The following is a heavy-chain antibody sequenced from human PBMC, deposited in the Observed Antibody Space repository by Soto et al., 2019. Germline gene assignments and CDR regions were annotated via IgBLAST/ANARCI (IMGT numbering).Heavy chain of an antibody. Sequence: QVQLQESGPGLVKPSETLSLTCTVSGGSVSSGSYYWSWIRQPPGKGLEWIGYIYYSGSTNYNTSLKSRVTISVDTSRNQFSLKLSSVTAADTAVYYCARESNQHYYDSSGYYLNWFDPWGQGTLVTVSS. CDR3: ARESNQHYYDSSGYYLNWFDP. V-gene: IGHV4-61*01. CDR2: IYYSGST. J-gene: IGHJ5*02. D-gene: IGHD3-22*01. CDR1: GGSVSSGSYY.